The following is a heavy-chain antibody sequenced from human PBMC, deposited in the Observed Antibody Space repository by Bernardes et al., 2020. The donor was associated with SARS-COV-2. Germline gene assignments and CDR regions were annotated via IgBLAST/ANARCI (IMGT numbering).Heavy chain of an antibody. V-gene: IGHV4-34*01. D-gene: IGHD3-22*01. CDR1: NGSLSAYY. Sequence: ETLSLTCAVSNGSLSAYYWNWIRQPPGKGLEWIGEINHSVGTNYNASLKSRVTMSVDTSKTQFSLKLTSVTAADTAVYYCAGYYYDKGFEYWGQGTLVTVSP. CDR3: AGYYYDKGFEY. J-gene: IGHJ4*02. CDR2: INHSVGT.